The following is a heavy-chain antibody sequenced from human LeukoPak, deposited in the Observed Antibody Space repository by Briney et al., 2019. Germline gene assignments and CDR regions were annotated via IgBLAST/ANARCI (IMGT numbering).Heavy chain of an antibody. V-gene: IGHV4-39*01. J-gene: IGHJ5*02. CDR2: IYYSGST. Sequence: SETLSLTCTVSGGSIGSSSYYWGWIRQPPGKGLEWIATIYYSGSTYYNPSLKSRVTITVDTSKNQFFLKLSSVTAADTAIYYCAQSLGSGNWIGNWFDPWGQGTLVTVSS. D-gene: IGHD1-1*01. CDR1: GGSIGSSSYY. CDR3: AQSLGSGNWIGNWFDP.